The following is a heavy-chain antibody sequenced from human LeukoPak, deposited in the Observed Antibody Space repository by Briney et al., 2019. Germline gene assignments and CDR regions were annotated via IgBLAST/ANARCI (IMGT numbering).Heavy chain of an antibody. CDR3: ARDPYY. CDR2: IKQDGSEK. V-gene: IGHV3-7*01. J-gene: IGHJ4*02. CDR1: GVTFSKYD. Sequence: GGSLRLSCAASGVTFSKYDMHWVRQAPGKGLEWVANIKQDGSEKYYVDSVKGRFTISRDNAKNSLYLQMNSLRAEDTAVYYCARDPYYWGQGTLVTVSS.